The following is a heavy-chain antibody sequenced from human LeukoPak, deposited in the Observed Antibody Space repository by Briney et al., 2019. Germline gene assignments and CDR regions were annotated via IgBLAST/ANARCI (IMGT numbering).Heavy chain of an antibody. CDR2: ISTGTYI. V-gene: IGHV3-21*05. Sequence: GGSLRLSCAASGFTFRSYSMNWVRQAPGKGLEWISHISTGTYIAYTDSVKGRFTISRDNAKNSLYLQMNSLRAEDTAVYYCRATVGGGSFRDYWGQGTLVTVSS. CDR1: GFTFRSYS. D-gene: IGHD3-16*01. CDR3: RATVGGGSFRDY. J-gene: IGHJ4*02.